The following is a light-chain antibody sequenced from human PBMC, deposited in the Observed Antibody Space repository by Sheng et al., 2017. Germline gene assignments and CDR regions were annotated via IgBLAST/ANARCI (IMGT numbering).Light chain of an antibody. CDR1: QSISSN. V-gene: IGKV3-20*01. Sequence: EIVMTQSPATLSVSPGDTATLSCRASQSISSNLAWYQQKPGQAPRLLIYGASSRATGIPDRFGGSGSGTDLTLTISRLEPEDFAVYYCQQYGSSPWTFGQGTKVEIK. J-gene: IGKJ1*01. CDR2: GAS. CDR3: QQYGSSPWT.